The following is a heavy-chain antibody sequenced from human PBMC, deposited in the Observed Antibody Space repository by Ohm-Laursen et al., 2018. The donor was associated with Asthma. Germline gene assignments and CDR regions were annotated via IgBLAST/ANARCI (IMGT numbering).Heavy chain of an antibody. J-gene: IGHJ4*02. D-gene: IGHD2-15*01. V-gene: IGHV3-72*01. CDR3: ARKAGSCITSTCYSMDY. CDR1: GFTFSDHY. Sequence: SLRLSCTASGFTFSDHYMDWVRQAPGKGLEWVGRSRNKANNYYTDYAASVRGRFTISRDESRNSLDLQMNSLKIEDTAVYYCARKAGSCITSTCYSMDYWGQGTQVTVSS. CDR2: SRNKANNYYT.